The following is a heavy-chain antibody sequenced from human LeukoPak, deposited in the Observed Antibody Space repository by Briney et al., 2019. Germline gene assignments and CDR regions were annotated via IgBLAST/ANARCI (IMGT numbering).Heavy chain of an antibody. V-gene: IGHV6-1*01. J-gene: IGHJ3*02. CDR1: GDSVSSSSAT. Sequence: SQTLSLTCAISGDSVSSSSATWNWIRQSPSRGLEWLGRTYYRSKWYRDYAVSVKSRITINPDTSKNQFSLQLNSVTPEDTAVYYCARVIAGDNAFDIWGQGTMVTVSS. CDR3: ARVIAGDNAFDI. CDR2: TYYRSKWYR. D-gene: IGHD6-13*01.